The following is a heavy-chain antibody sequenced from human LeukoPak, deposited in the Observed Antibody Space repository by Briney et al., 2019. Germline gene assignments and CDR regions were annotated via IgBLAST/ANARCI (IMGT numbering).Heavy chain of an antibody. J-gene: IGHJ4*02. CDR3: AREYSSRTQNFDY. V-gene: IGHV4-39*01. CDR1: GGSISSSSYY. D-gene: IGHD6-13*01. Sequence: SETLSLTCTVSGGSISSSSYYWGWIRQPPGKGLEWIGSIYYSGSTYYNPSLKSRVTISVDTSKNQFSLKLSSVTAADTAVYYCAREYSSRTQNFDYRGQGTLVTVSS. CDR2: IYYSGST.